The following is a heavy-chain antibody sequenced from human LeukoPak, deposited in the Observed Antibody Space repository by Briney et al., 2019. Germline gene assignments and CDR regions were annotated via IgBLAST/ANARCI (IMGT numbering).Heavy chain of an antibody. V-gene: IGHV4-59*08. D-gene: IGHD6-6*01. Sequence: SETLSLTCTVSGGSISNYYWSWIRQPPGKGLEWVGNIYDSGSTNYNPSLKSRVTMFVDMSKNQFSLRLSSVTAADTAVYYCARHRAYSSSSPFDYWGQGTLVTVSS. CDR3: ARHRAYSSSSPFDY. CDR2: IYDSGST. CDR1: GGSISNYY. J-gene: IGHJ4*02.